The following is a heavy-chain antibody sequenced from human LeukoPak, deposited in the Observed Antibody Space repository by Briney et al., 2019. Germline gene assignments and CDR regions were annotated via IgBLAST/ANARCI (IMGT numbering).Heavy chain of an antibody. Sequence: SQTLSLTCTVSGGSITSGTYYWSWIRQPAGKGLEWIGRIYASGSANYNPSLKSRVTISVDTSKNQFSLKLNSVTAADTALYYCARDRGVRDNYSYYYYMDVWAKGPRSPSP. D-gene: IGHD3-10*01. V-gene: IGHV4-61*02. CDR1: GGSITSGTYY. J-gene: IGHJ6*03. CDR3: ARDRGVRDNYSYYYYMDV. CDR2: IYASGSA.